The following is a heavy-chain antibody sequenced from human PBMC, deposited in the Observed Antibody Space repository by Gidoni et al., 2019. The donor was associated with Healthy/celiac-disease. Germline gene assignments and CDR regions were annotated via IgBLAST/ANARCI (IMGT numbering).Heavy chain of an antibody. J-gene: IGHJ6*02. CDR2: IGTAGDT. CDR1: VFTFSSYD. CDR3: ARGHCTNGVCHGVYGMDV. V-gene: IGHV3-13*01. D-gene: IGHD2-8*01. Sequence: EVQLVESGGGSVQPGGSLRLSCAASVFTFSSYDMHWVRQATGKGLEWVSAIGTAGDTYYPGSVKGRFTISRENAKNSLYLQMNSLRAGDTAVYYCARGHCTNGVCHGVYGMDVWGQGTTVTVSS.